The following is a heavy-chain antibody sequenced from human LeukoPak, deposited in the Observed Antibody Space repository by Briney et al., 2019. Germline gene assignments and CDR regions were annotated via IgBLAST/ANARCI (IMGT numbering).Heavy chain of an antibody. CDR2: VSGSGGST. Sequence: GGSLRLSCAASGFTFSSYAMTWVRQATGKGLEWVSTVSGSGGSTYYADSVKGQFTISRDNSKNTVHLQMNSLRAEDTAVYYCAKAPSRGYSYGGLDYWGQGTLVTVSS. CDR1: GFTFSSYA. CDR3: AKAPSRGYSYGGLDY. J-gene: IGHJ4*02. D-gene: IGHD5-18*01. V-gene: IGHV3-23*01.